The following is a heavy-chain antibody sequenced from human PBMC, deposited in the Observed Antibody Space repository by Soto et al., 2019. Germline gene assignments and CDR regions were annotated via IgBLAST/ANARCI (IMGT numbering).Heavy chain of an antibody. CDR3: ARVIRDYGDPTDYYYMDV. J-gene: IGHJ6*03. D-gene: IGHD4-17*01. CDR1: GFTFSSYW. CDR2: INSDGSST. V-gene: IGHV3-74*01. Sequence: GGSLRLSCAASGFTFSSYWMHWVRQAPGKGLVWVSRINSDGSSTSYADSVKGRFTISRDNAKNTLYLQMNSLRAEDTAVYYCARVIRDYGDPTDYYYMDVWGKGTTVTVSS.